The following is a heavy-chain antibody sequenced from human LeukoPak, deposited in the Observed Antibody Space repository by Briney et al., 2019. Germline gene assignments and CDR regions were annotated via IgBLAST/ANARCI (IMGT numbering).Heavy chain of an antibody. Sequence: SETLSLTCTVSGGSISSSGYYWSWIRQPPGKGLEWIGEINHSGSTNYNPSLKSRVTISVDTSKNQFSLKLSSVTAADTAVYYCASSANYLDYWGQGALVTVSS. CDR1: GGSISSSGYY. J-gene: IGHJ4*02. V-gene: IGHV4-39*07. CDR3: ASSANYLDY. CDR2: INHSGST. D-gene: IGHD5-24*01.